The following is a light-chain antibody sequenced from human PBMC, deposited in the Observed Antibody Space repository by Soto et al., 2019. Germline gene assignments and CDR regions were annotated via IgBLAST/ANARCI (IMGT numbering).Light chain of an antibody. J-gene: IGKJ1*01. Sequence: DIQMTQSPSSLSASVGDRVTITCRASQSISNYLNWYQQKPGKAPKLLIYAASSLQSGVPSRFSGSGSGTDFTLTIISLQPEDFATYYCQQSYSTPWTFGQGNKVEFK. CDR3: QQSYSTPWT. CDR1: QSISNY. V-gene: IGKV1-39*01. CDR2: AAS.